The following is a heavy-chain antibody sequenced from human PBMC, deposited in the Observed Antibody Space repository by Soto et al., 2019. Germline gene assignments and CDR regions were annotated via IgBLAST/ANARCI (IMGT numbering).Heavy chain of an antibody. Sequence: GGSLRLSCAASGFTFSSYSLNWVRQAPGKGLEWVSYISTSGNTRYYADSVKGRFTISRDDAKNSLYLQMNSLRAEDTAVYYWARDIGHFYEKFDYWGQGTLVTFSS. CDR1: GFTFSSYS. V-gene: IGHV3-48*01. D-gene: IGHD3-22*01. J-gene: IGHJ4*02. CDR3: ARDIGHFYEKFDY. CDR2: ISTSGNTR.